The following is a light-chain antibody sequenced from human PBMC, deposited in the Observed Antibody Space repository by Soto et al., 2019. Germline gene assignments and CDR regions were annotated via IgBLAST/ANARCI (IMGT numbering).Light chain of an antibody. V-gene: IGKV1-5*03. J-gene: IGKJ1*01. Sequence: DIQMTQSPSSLSPSVGDRVTITCRASQTISSWLAWYQQQPGKAPKLMIYKASTLKSGVPSRFSGSGSGTEFTLTISSLQPGDFATYYCQHYNSYSEAFGQGTKVDI. CDR3: QHYNSYSEA. CDR2: KAS. CDR1: QTISSW.